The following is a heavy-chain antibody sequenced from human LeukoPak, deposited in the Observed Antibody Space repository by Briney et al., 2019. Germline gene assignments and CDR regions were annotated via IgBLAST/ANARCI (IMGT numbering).Heavy chain of an antibody. J-gene: IGHJ4*02. D-gene: IGHD1-26*01. Sequence: PGGSLRLSCAASGFTFSSYAMSWVRQAPGKGLEWVSAISGSGSSTYYADSVKGRFTISRDNSKNTLYLQMNSLRAEDTAVYYCAKGNEWELLRYFDYWGQGTLVTVSS. CDR2: ISGSGSST. CDR3: AKGNEWELLRYFDY. V-gene: IGHV3-23*01. CDR1: GFTFSSYA.